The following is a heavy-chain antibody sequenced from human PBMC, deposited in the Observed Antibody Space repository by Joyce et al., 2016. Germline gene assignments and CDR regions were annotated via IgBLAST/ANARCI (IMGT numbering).Heavy chain of an antibody. J-gene: IGHJ4*02. D-gene: IGHD3-16*01. CDR1: GFPLDNAW. V-gene: IGHV3-15*01. Sequence: EVQLVESGGGLVEPGGSLRPSCAAFGFPLDNAWSTWIRQAPGKGLEWVGFIKSKTYGETTTYGAPVKGRFTISRDDSKTTLYLQMNSLKSEDTAVYYCGGWRIWGQGTLVTVSS. CDR2: IKSKTYGETT. CDR3: GGWRI.